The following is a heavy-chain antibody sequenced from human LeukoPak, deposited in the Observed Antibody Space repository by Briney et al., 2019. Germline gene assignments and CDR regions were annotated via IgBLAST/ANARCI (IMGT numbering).Heavy chain of an antibody. D-gene: IGHD4-17*01. Sequence: NPSETLSLTCTVSGASIGSYFWSWIRQPPGKGLEWIGYIYYGGGTNYNPPFESRITISVDTSKNQISLNLTSVTAADTAIYYCARERGDYDSDNWFDSWGQGTLVTVSS. CDR2: IYYGGGT. CDR3: ARERGDYDSDNWFDS. V-gene: IGHV4-59*01. J-gene: IGHJ5*01. CDR1: GASIGSYF.